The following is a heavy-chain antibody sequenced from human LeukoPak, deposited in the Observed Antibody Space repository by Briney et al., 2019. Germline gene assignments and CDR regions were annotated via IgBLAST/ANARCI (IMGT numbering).Heavy chain of an antibody. D-gene: IGHD2-2*01. V-gene: IGHV4-4*07. CDR2: IYANGST. J-gene: IGHJ1*01. Sequence: PSETLSLTCTVSGGSISSYYWSWIRQPAGKGLEWIGRIYANGSTSYNPSLKRRVTMSVDTSKNQFSLKLSSVTAADTAVYYCARETRYCSSTSCDGYFQHWGQGTLVTVSS. CDR3: ARETRYCSSTSCDGYFQH. CDR1: GGSISSYY.